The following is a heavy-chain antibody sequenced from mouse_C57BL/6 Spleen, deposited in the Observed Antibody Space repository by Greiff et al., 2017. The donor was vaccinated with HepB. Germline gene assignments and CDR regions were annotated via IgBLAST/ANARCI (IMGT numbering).Heavy chain of an antibody. Sequence: VKLMESGAELVKPGASVKISCKASGYAFSSYWMNWVKQRPGKGLEWIGQIYPGDGDTNYNGKFKGKATLTADKSSSTAYMQLSSLTSEDSAVYFCARVLLHYFDYWGQGTTLTVSS. CDR1: GYAFSSYW. D-gene: IGHD2-3*01. CDR2: IYPGDGDT. J-gene: IGHJ2*01. V-gene: IGHV1-80*01. CDR3: ARVLLHYFDY.